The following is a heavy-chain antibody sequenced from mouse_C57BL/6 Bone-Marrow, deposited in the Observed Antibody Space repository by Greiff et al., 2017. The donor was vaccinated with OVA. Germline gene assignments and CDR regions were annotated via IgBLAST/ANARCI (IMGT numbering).Heavy chain of an antibody. CDR2: IWGGGST. D-gene: IGHD1-1*01. CDR1: GFSLTSYG. J-gene: IGHJ4*01. CDR3: SKKGTTDYAMDY. Sequence: VNLVESGPGLVAPSQSLSITCTVSGFSLTSYGVDWVRQPPGKGLEWLGVIWGGGSTNYYSALMSRLSISKDNSKSQFILKMNSLQTDDTAKYYCSKKGTTDYAMDYWGQGTSVTVSS. V-gene: IGHV2-9*01.